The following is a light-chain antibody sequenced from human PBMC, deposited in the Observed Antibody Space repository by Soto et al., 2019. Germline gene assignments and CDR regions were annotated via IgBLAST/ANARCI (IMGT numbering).Light chain of an antibody. CDR1: QSVSSSY. V-gene: IGKV3-20*01. Sequence: EIVLTQSPGTLSLSPGERATPSCRASQSVSSSYLAWYQQKPGQAPRLLIDGASSRATGIPDRFSGSGSGTDFTLTISRLEPEDFAVYYCQQYGSSLIFGGGTKVDIK. CDR2: GAS. CDR3: QQYGSSLI. J-gene: IGKJ4*01.